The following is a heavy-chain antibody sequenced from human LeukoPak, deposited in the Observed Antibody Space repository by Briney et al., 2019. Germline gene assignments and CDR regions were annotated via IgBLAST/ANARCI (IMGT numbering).Heavy chain of an antibody. CDR1: GGSISSYY. J-gene: IGHJ1*01. V-gene: IGHV4-4*07. CDR3: ARGTGRLSGSYRQYFQH. Sequence: SETLSLTCTVSGGSISSYYWSWIRQPAGKGLEWIGRIYTSGSTNYNPSLKSRVTISVDKSKSQFSLKLSSVTAADTAVYYCARGTGRLSGSYRQYFQHWGQGTLVTVSS. CDR2: IYTSGST. D-gene: IGHD1-26*01.